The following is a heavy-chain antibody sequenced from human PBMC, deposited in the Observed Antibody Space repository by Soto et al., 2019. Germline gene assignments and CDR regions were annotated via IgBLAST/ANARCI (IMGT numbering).Heavy chain of an antibody. CDR3: ARVASDYINSADH. Sequence: EVQLLESGGGLVQPGGSLRLSCAASGFIFNAYAMTWVRQPPGKGLEGVSAIGGSGGNTYYAPSVKGRFTISRDNSKDTVDLEMNRLRVDDTAVYFCARVASDYINSADHWGQGILVTVSS. CDR2: IGGSGGNT. CDR1: GFIFNAYA. V-gene: IGHV3-23*01. J-gene: IGHJ4*02. D-gene: IGHD4-4*01.